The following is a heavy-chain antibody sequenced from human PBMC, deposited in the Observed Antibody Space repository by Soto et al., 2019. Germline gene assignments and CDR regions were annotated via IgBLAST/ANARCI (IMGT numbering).Heavy chain of an antibody. Sequence: QVQLVQSGAEVKKPGASVKVSCKASGYTFTSYDINWVRQATGQGLEWMGWMNPNSGNTGYAQKFQGRVTMTRNTSISTAYMELSSLRSEDTAVYYCARGAPEQLGSLYYYYGMDVWGQGTTVTVSS. V-gene: IGHV1-8*01. CDR1: GYTFTSYD. J-gene: IGHJ6*02. D-gene: IGHD6-6*01. CDR3: ARGAPEQLGSLYYYYGMDV. CDR2: MNPNSGNT.